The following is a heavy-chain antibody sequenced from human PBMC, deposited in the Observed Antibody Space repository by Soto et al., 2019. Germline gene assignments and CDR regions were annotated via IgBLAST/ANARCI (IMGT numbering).Heavy chain of an antibody. V-gene: IGHV4-34*01. CDR2: INHSGST. D-gene: IGHD1-26*01. Sequence: QVQLQQWGAGLLKFSETLSITCAVYGGSFSGYYWSWIRQPPGKGLEWIGEINHSGSTNYNPSLKSRVTISVDTSKNQFSLKLSSVTAADTAVYYCARGLPPSWDLHFVPVEMATIGTFDYWGQGTLVTVSS. CDR3: ARGLPPSWDLHFVPVEMATIGTFDY. CDR1: GGSFSGYY. J-gene: IGHJ4*02.